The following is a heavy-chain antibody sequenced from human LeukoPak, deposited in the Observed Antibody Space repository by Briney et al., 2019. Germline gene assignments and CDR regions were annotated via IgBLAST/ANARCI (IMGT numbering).Heavy chain of an antibody. Sequence: PSETLSLTCAVYGGSFSGYFWSYIRQPPGKGLEWLGEISHSGSTNYSPSLKSRVTISVDTSKNQFSLKLSSVTAADTAVYYCARREYSSAWDYWGQGTLVTVSS. CDR3: ARREYSSAWDY. V-gene: IGHV4-34*01. J-gene: IGHJ4*02. CDR1: GGSFSGYF. CDR2: ISHSGST. D-gene: IGHD6-6*01.